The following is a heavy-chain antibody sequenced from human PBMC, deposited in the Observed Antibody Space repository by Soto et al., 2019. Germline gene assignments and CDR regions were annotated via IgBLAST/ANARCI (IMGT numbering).Heavy chain of an antibody. CDR2: SSGSGGST. V-gene: IGHV3-23*01. Sequence: PGGSLRLSCAASGFTFTSYAMSWVRQDPGKGLEWVSASSGSGGSTYYADSVKGRFTISRDNSKNTLYLQMNSLRAEDTAVYYCAREWLVRVGYYGMDVCSQGTTVTVTA. J-gene: IGHJ6*01. CDR3: AREWLVRVGYYGMDV. CDR1: GFTFTSYA. D-gene: IGHD6-19*01.